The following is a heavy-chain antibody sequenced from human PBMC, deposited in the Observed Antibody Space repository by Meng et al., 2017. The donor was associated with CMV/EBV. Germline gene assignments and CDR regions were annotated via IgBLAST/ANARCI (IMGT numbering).Heavy chain of an antibody. V-gene: IGHV3-74*03. D-gene: IGHD7-27*01. J-gene: IGHJ4*02. CDR2: INTDGSFT. Sequence: EEEAVGHGGGLVQPGWSLRLSCDDSGFTFSHYWMHWVRQVPGEGPVLVSRINTDGSFTSYADSVKGRFTISRDNAKNTLYLHMHGLRVDDSAVYYCGRDLTGERDQWGQGTLVTVSS. CDR3: GRDLTGERDQ. CDR1: GFTFSHYW.